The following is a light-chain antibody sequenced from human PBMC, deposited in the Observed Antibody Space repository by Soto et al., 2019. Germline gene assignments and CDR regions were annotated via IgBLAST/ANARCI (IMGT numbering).Light chain of an antibody. CDR2: EVT. CDR3: SSYKSGATLV. Sequence: QSALSQPDSVSGSPGQSITISCTGTSSDVGGYKHVAWYQQYPGKAPKLIIFEVTDRPSGVSNRFSGSKSGNTASLSISGLQAEDEADYYCSSYKSGATLVFGGGTKVTVL. CDR1: SSDVGGYKH. J-gene: IGLJ2*01. V-gene: IGLV2-14*01.